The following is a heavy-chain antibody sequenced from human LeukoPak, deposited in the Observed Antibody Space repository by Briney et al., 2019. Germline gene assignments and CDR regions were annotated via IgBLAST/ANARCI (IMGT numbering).Heavy chain of an antibody. CDR1: GFTFSSYA. V-gene: IGHV3-64D*09. J-gene: IGHJ4*02. Sequence: PGGSLRLSCSASGFTFSSYAMHWVRQAPGKGLEYVSTISNNGGSTYYADSVKGRFTISRDNSKNTLYLQMSSLRAEDTAVYYCVSLGITFWDYWGQGTLVTVSS. CDR2: ISNNGGST. CDR3: VSLGITFWDY. D-gene: IGHD3-3*01.